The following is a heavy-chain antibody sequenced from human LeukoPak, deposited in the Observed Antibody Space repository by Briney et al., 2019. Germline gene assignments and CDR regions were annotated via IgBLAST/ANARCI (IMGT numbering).Heavy chain of an antibody. CDR2: ISGSGGST. CDR3: ARDLAWGAFDY. D-gene: IGHD7-27*01. CDR1: GFTFSSYA. V-gene: IGHV3-23*01. Sequence: WGSLRLSCAASGFTFSSYAMSWVRQAPGKGLEWVSAISGSGGSTYYADSVKGRFTISRDNSKNTLSLQMNSLRVEDTAVYYCARDLAWGAFDYWGQGTLVTVSS. J-gene: IGHJ4*02.